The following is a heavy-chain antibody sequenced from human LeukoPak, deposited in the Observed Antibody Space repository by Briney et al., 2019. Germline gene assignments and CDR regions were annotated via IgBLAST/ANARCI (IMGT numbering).Heavy chain of an antibody. CDR3: AKEDLWGAFDY. CDR2: ISSSGSTI. V-gene: IGHV3-11*04. Sequence: GGSLRLSCAASGFTFSDYHMSWIRQAPGKGLEWVSYISSSGSTIYYADSVKGRFTISRDNAKNSLYLQMNSLRAEDTAVYYCAKEDLWGAFDYWGQGTLVTVSS. J-gene: IGHJ4*02. D-gene: IGHD3-16*01. CDR1: GFTFSDYH.